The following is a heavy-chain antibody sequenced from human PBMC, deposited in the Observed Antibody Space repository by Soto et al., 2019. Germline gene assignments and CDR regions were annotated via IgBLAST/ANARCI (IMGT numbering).Heavy chain of an antibody. V-gene: IGHV3-21*01. CDR3: ARCDVGLWFGELPLNFDY. J-gene: IGHJ4*02. D-gene: IGHD3-10*01. CDR1: GFTFSSYS. Sequence: EVQLVESGGGLVKPGGSLRLSCAASGFTFSSYSMNWVRQAPGKGLEWVSSISSSSSYIYYADSVKGRFTISRDNAKNSLYLQMNSLRAEDTAVYYCARCDVGLWFGELPLNFDYWGQGTLVTVSS. CDR2: ISSSSSYI.